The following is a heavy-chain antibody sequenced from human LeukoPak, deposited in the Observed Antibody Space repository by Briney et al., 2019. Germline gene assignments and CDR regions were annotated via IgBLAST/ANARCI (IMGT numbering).Heavy chain of an antibody. CDR3: ARPRGGSGSYYDAFDI. D-gene: IGHD3-10*01. J-gene: IGHJ3*02. V-gene: IGHV5-51*01. CDR2: IYPGDSDT. CDR1: GYSFTSYW. Sequence: GESLKISCKGSGYSFTSYWIGWVRQMPGKGLEWMGIIYPGDSDTRYSPSFQGQVTTSADKSISTTYLQWCSLKASDTAMYYCARPRGGSGSYYDAFDIWGQGTMVTFSS.